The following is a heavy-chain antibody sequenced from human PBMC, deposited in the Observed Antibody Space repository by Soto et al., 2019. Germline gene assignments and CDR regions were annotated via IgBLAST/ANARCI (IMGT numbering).Heavy chain of an antibody. V-gene: IGHV4-30-4*01. J-gene: IGHJ4*02. CDR3: ARDGGGGYYDSSGTQPYFDY. Sequence: PWETLSLTCTVSGGSISSGDYYWSWIRQPPGKGLEWIGYIYYSGSTYYNPSLKSRVTISVDTSKNQFSLKLSSVTAADTAVYYCARDGGGGYYDSSGTQPYFDYWGQGTLVTVSS. CDR2: IYYSGST. D-gene: IGHD3-22*01. CDR1: GGSISSGDYY.